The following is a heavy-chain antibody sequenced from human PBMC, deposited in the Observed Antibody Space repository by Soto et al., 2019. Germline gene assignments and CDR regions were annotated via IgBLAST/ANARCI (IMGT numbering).Heavy chain of an antibody. CDR2: IKQDGSEK. Sequence: GGSLRLSCAASGFTFSSYWMSWVRQPPGKGLEWVANIKQDGSEKYYVDSVKGRFTLSRDNAKNSLHLQMDSLRAEDTAMSFCETVHYVNGWILDCWGQGTLVTVSS. CDR3: ETVHYVNGWILDC. V-gene: IGHV3-7*01. J-gene: IGHJ4*01. D-gene: IGHD5-18*01. CDR1: GFTFSSYW.